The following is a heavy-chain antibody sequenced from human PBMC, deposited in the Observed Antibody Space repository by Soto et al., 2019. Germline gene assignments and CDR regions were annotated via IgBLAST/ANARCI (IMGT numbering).Heavy chain of an antibody. D-gene: IGHD5-12*01. V-gene: IGHV1-69*18. J-gene: IGHJ4*02. CDR2: VIPMSRTR. CDR3: ARTGGRLQLIDY. Sequence: QVHLVQSGAAVKKPGSSVNISCKSSGGSFSTYGISWLRQAPGQGLEWLGTVIPMSRTRNYAQRLQGRVTITATECTNIAYMELSGLIFEDTAIYDCARTGGRLQLIDYWGQGTLVTVSS. CDR1: GGSFSTYG.